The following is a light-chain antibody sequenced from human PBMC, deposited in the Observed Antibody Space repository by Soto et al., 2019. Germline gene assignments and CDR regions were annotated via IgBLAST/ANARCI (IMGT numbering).Light chain of an antibody. J-gene: IGKJ4*01. CDR1: QDIDNY. V-gene: IGKV1-33*01. CDR3: QQSHNLPLS. Sequence: DIQMTQSPSSLSASVGDRVTITCQASQDIDNYLNWYQQKPGKAPRLLIYDSSTLQTGVPSRVSGSGSGTDFTFAISSLQPEDIATYYCQQSHNLPLSFGGGTKVQI. CDR2: DSS.